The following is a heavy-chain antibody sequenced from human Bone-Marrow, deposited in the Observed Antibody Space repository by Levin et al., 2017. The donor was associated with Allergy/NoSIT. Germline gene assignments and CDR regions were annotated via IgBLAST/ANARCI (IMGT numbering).Heavy chain of an antibody. V-gene: IGHV4-31*03. CDR3: AREDGYVFDY. D-gene: IGHD5-24*01. Sequence: SETLSLTCSLSGGSISTGGFHWSWVRQRPGKGLEWIGYIYYSGNTSYNPSLQSRLSLLIDTSKNQSSLRQTSVTAADTAVYYCAREDGYVFDYWGQGTLVTVSS. CDR2: IYYSGNT. CDR1: GGSISTGGFH. J-gene: IGHJ4*02.